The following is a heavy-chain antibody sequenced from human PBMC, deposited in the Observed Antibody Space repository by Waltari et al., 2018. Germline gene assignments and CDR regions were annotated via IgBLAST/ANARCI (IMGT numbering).Heavy chain of an antibody. D-gene: IGHD3-10*01. V-gene: IGHV1-18*01. Sequence: QLVQSGSEVKKAGASVKVSCKASGYSFLSSPITWVRQAPVQGLEWMGWIRPGDDKTHYAQKLQRRVTMTTETSTNTVDIEVRSLTSDDTAVYFCATRGWGVPTGYWGQGTLVTVSS. CDR3: ATRGWGVPTGY. CDR1: GYSFLSSP. CDR2: IRPGDDKT. J-gene: IGHJ4*02.